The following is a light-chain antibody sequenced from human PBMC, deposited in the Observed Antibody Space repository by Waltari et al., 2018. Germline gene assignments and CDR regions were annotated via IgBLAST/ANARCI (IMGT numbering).Light chain of an antibody. V-gene: IGLV2-14*01. CDR2: EVT. Sequence: QSALTQPASVSGSPGQSITISCTGTSSDVGGYNYVSWYQQHPGKAPKLMICEVTNRPSGVSDRFSGSKSGNTASLTISGLQAEDEADYYCMSYTTSTTVIFGGGTKLTVL. J-gene: IGLJ2*01. CDR1: SSDVGGYNY. CDR3: MSYTTSTTVI.